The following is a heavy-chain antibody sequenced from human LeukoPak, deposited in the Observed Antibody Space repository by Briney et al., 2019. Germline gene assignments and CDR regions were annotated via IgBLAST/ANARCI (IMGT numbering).Heavy chain of an antibody. Sequence: ASVKVSCKACGGTFSSYAISWVRQAPGQGLEWMGGIIPIFGTANYAQKFQGRVTITTDESTSTAYMELSSLRSEDTAVYYCARVGRYDYVWGSYRSTLRGQGTLVTVSS. V-gene: IGHV1-69*05. CDR2: IIPIFGTA. CDR3: ARVGRYDYVWGSYRSTL. CDR1: GGTFSSYA. D-gene: IGHD3-16*02. J-gene: IGHJ4*02.